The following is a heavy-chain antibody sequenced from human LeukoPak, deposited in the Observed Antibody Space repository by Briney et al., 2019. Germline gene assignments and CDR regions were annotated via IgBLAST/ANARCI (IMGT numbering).Heavy chain of an antibody. CDR2: IIPILGIA. Sequence: SVKVSCKASGGTFSSYAISWVRQAPGQGLEWMGRIIPILGIANYAQKFQGRVTITADKSTSTAYMELSSLRSEDTAVYYCASAAGDWGAFDIWGQGTMVTVSS. CDR1: GGTFSSYA. D-gene: IGHD6-13*01. CDR3: ASAAGDWGAFDI. V-gene: IGHV1-69*04. J-gene: IGHJ3*02.